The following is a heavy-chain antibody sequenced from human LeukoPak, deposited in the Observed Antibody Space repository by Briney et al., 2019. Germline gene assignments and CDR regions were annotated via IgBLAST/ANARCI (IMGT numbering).Heavy chain of an antibody. CDR1: AFTFSRYG. CDR2: IRYDGSNK. CDR3: ARDENSSGWSLGYYFYYMDV. Sequence: PGGSLRLSCAASAFTFSRYGMHWVRQAPGKGLEWVAFIRYDGSNKYYADSVKGRFTISRDNAKNSLHLQMNSLRAEDTAVYYCARDENSSGWSLGYYFYYMDVWGKGTTITVSS. V-gene: IGHV3-30*02. D-gene: IGHD6-19*01. J-gene: IGHJ6*03.